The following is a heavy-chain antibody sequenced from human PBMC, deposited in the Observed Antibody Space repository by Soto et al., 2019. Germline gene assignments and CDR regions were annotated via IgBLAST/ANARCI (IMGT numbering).Heavy chain of an antibody. CDR1: GGSINSGDYY. J-gene: IGHJ6*02. Sequence: QVQLQESGPGLVKPSQTLSLTCTVSGGSINSGDYYWIWIRQPPGKGLEWIGCIYYSGSTYYNPSLKSRVTMSVDMSKNQFSLKVNSVTAADTAMYYCARERCTNGVCYAMDVWGQGTMVTVSS. CDR2: IYYSGST. D-gene: IGHD2-8*01. V-gene: IGHV4-30-4*01. CDR3: ARERCTNGVCYAMDV.